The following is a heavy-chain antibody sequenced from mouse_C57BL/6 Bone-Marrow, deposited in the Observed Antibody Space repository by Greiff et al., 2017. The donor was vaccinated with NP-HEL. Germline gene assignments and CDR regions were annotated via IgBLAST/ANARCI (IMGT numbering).Heavy chain of an antibody. CDR3: AREVFWFAY. J-gene: IGHJ3*01. CDR1: GFTFSSYA. CDR2: ISDGGSYT. Sequence: EVLLVESGGGLVKPGGSLKLSCAASGFTFSSYAMSWVRQTPEKRLEWVATISDGGSYTYYPDNVKGRFTISRDNAKNNLYLQMSHLKSEDTAMYYCAREVFWFAYWGQGTLVTVSA. V-gene: IGHV5-4*01.